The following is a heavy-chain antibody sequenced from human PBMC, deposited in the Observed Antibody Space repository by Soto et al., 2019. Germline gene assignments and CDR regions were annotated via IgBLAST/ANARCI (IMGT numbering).Heavy chain of an antibody. CDR3: ARGGYGSGSYLLRYYYYMDV. CDR1: GYTFTSYD. D-gene: IGHD3-10*01. Sequence: QVQLVQSGAEVKKPGASVKVSCKASGYTFTSYDINWVRQATGQGLEWMGWMNPNSGNTGYAQKFQGRVTMTRNTSISTTYMELSSLRSEDTAVYYCARGGYGSGSYLLRYYYYMDVWGKGTTVTVSS. J-gene: IGHJ6*03. V-gene: IGHV1-8*01. CDR2: MNPNSGNT.